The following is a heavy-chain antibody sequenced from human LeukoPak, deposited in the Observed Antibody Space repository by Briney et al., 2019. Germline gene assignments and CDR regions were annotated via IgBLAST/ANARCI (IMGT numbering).Heavy chain of an antibody. CDR1: GFTFSSYA. Sequence: GGSLRLSRAASGFTFSSYAMSWVRQAPGKGLEWVSSISSTSNYIYYADSVKGRFTISRDNAKTSLYLQMNSLRAEDTAVYYCARDDRYSYGYSQSGHFDYWGQGILVTVSS. CDR3: ARDDRYSYGYSQSGHFDY. J-gene: IGHJ4*02. D-gene: IGHD5-18*01. V-gene: IGHV3-21*01. CDR2: ISSTSNYI.